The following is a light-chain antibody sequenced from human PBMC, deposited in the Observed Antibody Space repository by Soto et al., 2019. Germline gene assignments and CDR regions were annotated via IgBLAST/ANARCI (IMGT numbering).Light chain of an antibody. CDR2: AAS. J-gene: IGKJ2*01. CDR3: QHYGSLPPYN. CDR1: ESVTSS. V-gene: IGKV3-15*01. Sequence: EIVMTQSPATRSVSPGDRATLSCRASESVTSSLAWYQQKPGQPPRLLIYAASTRATDVPARFSGGGSETEFTLTISRLEPEDFAVYHCQHYGSLPPYNFGRVTKVDIK.